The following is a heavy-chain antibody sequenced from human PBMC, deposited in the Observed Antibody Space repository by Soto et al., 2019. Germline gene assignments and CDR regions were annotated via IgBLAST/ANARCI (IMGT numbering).Heavy chain of an antibody. J-gene: IGHJ6*02. D-gene: IGHD6-6*01. CDR1: GFTFSSYG. Sequence: QVPLVESGGGVVQPGRSLRLSCAASGFTFSSYGMHWVRQAPGKGLEWVAVISYDGSNKYYADSVKGRFTISRDNSKNTLYLQMNSLRAEDTAVYYCAKDVAQLVRYYYYGMDVWGQGTTVTVSS. V-gene: IGHV3-30*18. CDR3: AKDVAQLVRYYYYGMDV. CDR2: ISYDGSNK.